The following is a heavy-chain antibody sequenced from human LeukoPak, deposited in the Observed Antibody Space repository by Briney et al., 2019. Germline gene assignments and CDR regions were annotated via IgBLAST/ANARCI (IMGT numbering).Heavy chain of an antibody. Sequence: GGSLRLSCAASGFTFSNAWMSWVRQAPGKGLEWVGRIKSKTDGGTTDYAAPVKGRFTISRDDSKNTLYLQMNSLKTEDTAVYYCTTDIRPYYYDSSGYCGTGDWGQGTLVTVSS. CDR1: GFTFSNAW. V-gene: IGHV3-15*01. D-gene: IGHD3-22*01. CDR3: TTDIRPYYYDSSGYCGTGD. J-gene: IGHJ4*02. CDR2: IKSKTDGGTT.